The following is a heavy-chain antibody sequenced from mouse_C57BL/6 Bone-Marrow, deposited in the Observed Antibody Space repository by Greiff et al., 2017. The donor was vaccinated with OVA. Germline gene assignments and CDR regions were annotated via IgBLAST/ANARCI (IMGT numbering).Heavy chain of an antibody. V-gene: IGHV1-53*01. J-gene: IGHJ4*01. D-gene: IGHD1-1*01. CDR1: GYTFTSYW. CDR2: INPSNGGT. Sequence: QVQLKQPGTELVKPGASVKLSCKASGYTFTSYWMHWVKQRPGQGLEWIGNINPSNGGTNYNEKFKSKATLTVDKSSSTAYMQLSSLTSEDSAVYYCARKGLYGSSYRAMDYWGQGTSVTVSS. CDR3: ARKGLYGSSYRAMDY.